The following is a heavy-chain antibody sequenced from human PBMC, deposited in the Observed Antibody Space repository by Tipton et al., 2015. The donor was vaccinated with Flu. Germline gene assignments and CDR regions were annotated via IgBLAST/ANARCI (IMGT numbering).Heavy chain of an antibody. J-gene: IGHJ4*02. CDR3: ARDVSGGILTGYRYFDY. V-gene: IGHV4-39*07. CDR2: IYYSGST. D-gene: IGHD3-9*01. CDR1: GGSISSSSYY. Sequence: TLSLTCTVSGGSISSSSYYWGWIRQPPGKGLEWIGSIYYSGSTYYNPSLKSRVTISVDTSKNQFSLKLSSVTAADTAVYYCARDVSGGILTGYRYFDYWGQGTLFTVSS.